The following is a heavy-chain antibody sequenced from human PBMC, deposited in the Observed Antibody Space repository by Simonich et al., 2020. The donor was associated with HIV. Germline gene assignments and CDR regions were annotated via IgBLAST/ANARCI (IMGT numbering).Heavy chain of an antibody. CDR2: INHRGNT. Sequence: QVQLQQWGAGLLKPSETLSLTCAVYGGSFSGYYWSWIRQPPGKGLEWIGEINHRGNTNYKPSLKSRVTISVDTSKDQFSLKLSSVTAADTAVYHCARDQDTVNNGYAFDIWGQGTMVTVSS. CDR1: GGSFSGYY. D-gene: IGHD4-17*01. J-gene: IGHJ3*02. CDR3: ARDQDTVNNGYAFDI. V-gene: IGHV4-34*01.